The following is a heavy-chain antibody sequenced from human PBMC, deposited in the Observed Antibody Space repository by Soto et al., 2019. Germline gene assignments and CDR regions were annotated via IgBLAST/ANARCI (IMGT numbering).Heavy chain of an antibody. CDR1: GFTFSSNA. D-gene: IGHD3-3*01. V-gene: IGHV3-64D*06. Sequence: PGGSLRLSCSASGFTFSSNAMHWVRQAPGKGLEYVSAISGYGDTTYYADSVKGRFTISRDNSKKTLYLQMNSLRPEDTAVYYCVKDGLALRFLERLSTGVVWGQGTTVTVSS. CDR3: VKDGLALRFLERLSTGVV. CDR2: ISGYGDTT. J-gene: IGHJ6*02.